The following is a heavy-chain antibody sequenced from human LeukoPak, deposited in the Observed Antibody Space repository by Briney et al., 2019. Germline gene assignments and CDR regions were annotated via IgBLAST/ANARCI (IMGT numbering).Heavy chain of an antibody. Sequence: GGSLRLPCAASGFTFSSYPMSWVRQAPGKGLEWVSAISGDGGNTYYADSVKGRFTISRDNSKNTLYLQMSSLRAEDTALYFCAKARPSWGYPSDYWGQGALVTVSS. D-gene: IGHD5-18*01. V-gene: IGHV3-23*01. J-gene: IGHJ4*02. CDR3: AKARPSWGYPSDY. CDR1: GFTFSSYP. CDR2: ISGDGGNT.